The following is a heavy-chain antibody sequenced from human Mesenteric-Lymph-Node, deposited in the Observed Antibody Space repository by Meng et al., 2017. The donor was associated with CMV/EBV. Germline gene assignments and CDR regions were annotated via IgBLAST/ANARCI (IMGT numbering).Heavy chain of an antibody. J-gene: IGHJ4*02. CDR2: INHSGST. CDR1: GGSFSGYY. Sequence: QVQLHQWRAGLFKPSETLSLTCAVYGGSFSGYYWNWIRQSPEKGLEWIGEINHSGSTTYNPSFTSRIIISVDTSTNQISLNMSSVTAADTAVYYCARGSSYDILTGYFDYWGQGALVTVSS. CDR3: ARGSSYDILTGYFDY. D-gene: IGHD3-9*01. V-gene: IGHV4-34*01.